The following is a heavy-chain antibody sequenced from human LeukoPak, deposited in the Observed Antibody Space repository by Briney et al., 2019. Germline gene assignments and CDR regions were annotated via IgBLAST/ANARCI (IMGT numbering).Heavy chain of an antibody. J-gene: IGHJ6*04. CDR1: GFTFDDYG. V-gene: IGHV3-20*04. CDR2: INWNGGST. Sequence: PGGSLRLSCAASGFTFDDYGMSWVRQAPGKGLVWVSGINWNGGSTGYADSVKGRFTISRDNAKNSLYLQMNSLRAEDTAVYYCAELGITMIGGVWGKGTTVTVSS. CDR3: AELGITMIGGV. D-gene: IGHD3-10*02.